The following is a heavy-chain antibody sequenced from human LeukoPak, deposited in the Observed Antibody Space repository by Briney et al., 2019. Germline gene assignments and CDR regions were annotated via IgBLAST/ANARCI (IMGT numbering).Heavy chain of an antibody. J-gene: IGHJ4*02. CDR2: VGGSGNST. V-gene: IGHV3-23*01. CDR3: AKDGYSGYDTPYYFDY. D-gene: IGHD5-12*01. CDR1: GFTFTSYA. Sequence: GSLRLSCAASGFTFTSYAMSWVRQAPGKGLEWVSGVGGSGNSTYYADSVKGRFTISRDNSKNTLYLQMNSLRAEDTAVYYCAKDGYSGYDTPYYFDYWGQGTLVTVSS.